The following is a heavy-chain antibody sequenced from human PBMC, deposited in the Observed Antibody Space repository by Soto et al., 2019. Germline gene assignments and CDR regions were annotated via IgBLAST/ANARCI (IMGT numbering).Heavy chain of an antibody. CDR1: GYTCPSSG. CDR3: ARSRIWLERATGYFDY. CDR2: SSAYNGNT. Sequence: QVQLVQSGSEVKKPGASVTVSCKASGYTCPSSGLSWVRQAPGQGLEGMGWSSAYNGNTNYAQKPQGRVTMTTDTSASTAYMELRSLRSADTAVYYCARSRIWLERATGYFDYWGQGTLVTVSS. D-gene: IGHD1-1*01. J-gene: IGHJ4*02. V-gene: IGHV1-18*01.